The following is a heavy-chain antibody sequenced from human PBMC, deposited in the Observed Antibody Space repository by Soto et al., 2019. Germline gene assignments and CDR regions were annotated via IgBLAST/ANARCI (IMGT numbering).Heavy chain of an antibody. CDR3: AKDTYYHDSSGYYVFDY. V-gene: IGHV3-30*18. CDR1: GFTFTDYG. D-gene: IGHD3-22*01. J-gene: IGHJ4*02. Sequence: QVQLVESGGGVVQPGRSLRLSCADSGFTFTDYGMHWVRQAPGNGLEWVAVISYDGSNKNYADSVKGRFTISRDNSKSTLYLQMNSLRAEDTAVYYCAKDTYYHDSSGYYVFDYWGQGTLVTVSS. CDR2: ISYDGSNK.